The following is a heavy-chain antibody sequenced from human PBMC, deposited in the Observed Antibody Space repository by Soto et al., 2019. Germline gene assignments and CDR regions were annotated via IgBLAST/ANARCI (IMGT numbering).Heavy chain of an antibody. V-gene: IGHV3-23*01. J-gene: IGHJ4*02. Sequence: EVQLLESGGALVQPGGSLRLSCAASGFTFSGYAMTWVRQAPGKGLEWVSSTGGSGVATYYADSVTGRFTISIDNSKNTPYLQMDSLRAEDTAVYYCAKDSPFSGTGWLAFDYWGQGTLVTVSS. CDR1: GFTFSGYA. D-gene: IGHD3-10*01. CDR3: AKDSPFSGTGWLAFDY. CDR2: TGGSGVAT.